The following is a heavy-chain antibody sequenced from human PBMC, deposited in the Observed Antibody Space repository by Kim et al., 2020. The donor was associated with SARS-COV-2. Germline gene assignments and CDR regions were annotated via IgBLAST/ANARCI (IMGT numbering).Heavy chain of an antibody. CDR3: ARGGDYVQFYFDY. CDR2: IIPILGIA. V-gene: IGHV1-69*04. D-gene: IGHD4-17*01. J-gene: IGHJ4*02. CDR1: GGTFSSYA. Sequence: SVKVSCKASGGTFSSYAISWVRQAPGQGLEWMGRIIPILGIANYAQKFQGRVTITADKSTSTAYMELSSLRSEDTAVYYCARGGDYVQFYFDYWGQGTLVTVSS.